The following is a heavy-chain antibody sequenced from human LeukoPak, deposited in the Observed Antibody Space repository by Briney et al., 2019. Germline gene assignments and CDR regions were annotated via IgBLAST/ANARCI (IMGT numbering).Heavy chain of an antibody. V-gene: IGHV3-30*04. CDR2: ISYDGSNK. CDR3: ARESPGGYDNFDN. J-gene: IGHJ4*02. CDR1: GFTFSSYA. D-gene: IGHD5-12*01. Sequence: GGSLRLSCAASGFTFSSYAMHWVRQAPGKGLEWVAVISYDGSNKYYADSVKGRFTISRDNAKNTLYLQMNSLRGEDTAVYYCARESPGGYDNFDNWGQGTLVTVSS.